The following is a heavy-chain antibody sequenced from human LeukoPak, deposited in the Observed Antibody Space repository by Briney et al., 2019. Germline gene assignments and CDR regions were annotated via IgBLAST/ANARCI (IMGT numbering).Heavy chain of an antibody. CDR3: ARGGYCSSTSCGNWFDP. Sequence: SETLSLTCTVSGYSISSGYYWGWIRPPPGKGLEWIGSIYHSGSTYYNPPLKSRVTISVDTSKNQFSLKLSSVTAADTAVYYCARGGYCSSTSCGNWFDPWGQGTLVTVSS. CDR2: IYHSGST. CDR1: GYSISSGYY. V-gene: IGHV4-38-2*02. D-gene: IGHD2-2*01. J-gene: IGHJ5*02.